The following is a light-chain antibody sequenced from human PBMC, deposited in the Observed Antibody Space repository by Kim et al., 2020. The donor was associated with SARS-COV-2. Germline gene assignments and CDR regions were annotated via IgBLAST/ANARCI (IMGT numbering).Light chain of an antibody. Sequence: DIQMTQSPSTLSASIGDRVTITCRASQSIRSWLAWYQQKPGKAPKLLIYKASNLESRVPSRFSGSGSGTEFTLTISSLQPDDSATYYCQQYNSDLATFGQGTKVDIK. CDR3: QQYNSDLAT. V-gene: IGKV1-5*03. CDR2: KAS. CDR1: QSIRSW. J-gene: IGKJ1*01.